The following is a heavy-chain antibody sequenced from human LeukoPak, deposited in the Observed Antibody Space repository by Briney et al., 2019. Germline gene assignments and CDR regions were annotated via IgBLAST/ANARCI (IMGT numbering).Heavy chain of an antibody. Sequence: PSETLSLTCTVSGYSISSGYYWGWIRQPPGKGLEWIGSIYHSGSTYYNPSLKSRVTISVDTSKNQFSLKLSSVTAADTAVYYCARDLTSVAGSDWYYWGQGTLVTVSS. CDR1: GYSISSGYY. D-gene: IGHD6-19*01. CDR3: ARDLTSVAGSDWYY. J-gene: IGHJ4*02. CDR2: IYHSGST. V-gene: IGHV4-38-2*02.